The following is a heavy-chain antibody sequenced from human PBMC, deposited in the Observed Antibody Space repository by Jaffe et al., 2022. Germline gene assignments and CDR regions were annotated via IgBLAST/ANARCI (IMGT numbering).Heavy chain of an antibody. D-gene: IGHD3-9*01. V-gene: IGHV2-5*01. CDR3: AHEVHYDILTGYYPPYNWFDP. CDR2: IYWNDDK. J-gene: IGHJ5*02. CDR1: GFSLSTSGVG. Sequence: QITLKESGPTLVKPTQTLTLTCTFSGFSLSTSGVGVGWIRQPPGKALEWLALIYWNDDKRYSPSLKSRLTITKDTSKNQVVLTMTNMDPVDTATYYCAHEVHYDILTGYYPPYNWFDPWGQGTLVTVSS.